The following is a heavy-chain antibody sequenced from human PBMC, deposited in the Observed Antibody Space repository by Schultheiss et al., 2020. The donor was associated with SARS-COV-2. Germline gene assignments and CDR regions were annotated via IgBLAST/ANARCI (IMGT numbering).Heavy chain of an antibody. CDR3: ASSGYCSSTSCYPFDY. CDR2: IYTSGST. D-gene: IGHD2-2*03. V-gene: IGHV4-4*07. CDR1: GGSISSYY. Sequence: SETLSLTCTVSGGSISSYYWSWIRQPAGKGLEWIGRIYTSGSTNYNPSLKSRVTISVDTSKNQFSLKLSSVTAADTAVYYCASSGYCSSTSCYPFDYWGQGTLVTVSS. J-gene: IGHJ4*02.